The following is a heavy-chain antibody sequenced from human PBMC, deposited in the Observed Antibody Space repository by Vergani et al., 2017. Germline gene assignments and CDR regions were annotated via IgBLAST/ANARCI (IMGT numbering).Heavy chain of an antibody. Sequence: EVQLVESGGGLVQPGGSLRLSCAASGFTFSSYSMNWVRQAPGKGLEWVPIIYSGGSTYYADSVKGRFTISRDNSKNTLYLQMNSLKTEDTAVYYCTTGMWSWTVVVPAGVRRDYWGQGTLVTVSS. V-gene: IGHV3-66*01. CDR1: GFTFSSYS. CDR3: TTGMWSWTVVVPAGVRRDY. J-gene: IGHJ4*02. CDR2: IYSGGST. D-gene: IGHD2-2*01.